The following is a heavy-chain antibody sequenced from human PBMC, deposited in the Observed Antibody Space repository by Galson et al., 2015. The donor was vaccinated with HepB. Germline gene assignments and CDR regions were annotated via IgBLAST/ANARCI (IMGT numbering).Heavy chain of an antibody. CDR3: ARQWSGSYDF. CDR1: GYNFTSYW. V-gene: IGHV5-10-1*01. Sequence: QSGAEVKKPGESLTISCQGSGYNFTSYWITWARQMPGKGLEWVGRIDPSDSYTTYSPSFQGHVTISADKSINTASLQWSRLKASDTAIYYCARQWSGSYDFWGQGTLLTVAS. J-gene: IGHJ4*02. D-gene: IGHD1-26*01. CDR2: IDPSDSYT.